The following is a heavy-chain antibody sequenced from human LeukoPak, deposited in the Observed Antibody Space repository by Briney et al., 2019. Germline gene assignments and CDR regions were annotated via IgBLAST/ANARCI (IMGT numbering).Heavy chain of an antibody. Sequence: SETLSLTCAVYGGSFSGYYWSWIRQPPGKGLERIGEINHSGSTNYNPSLKSRVTISVDTSKNQFSLKLSSVTAADTAVYYCAIHIVVVPAAKKKNWFDPWGQGTPVTVSS. CDR3: AIHIVVVPAAKKKNWFDP. J-gene: IGHJ5*02. CDR2: INHSGST. CDR1: GGSFSGYY. V-gene: IGHV4-34*01. D-gene: IGHD2-2*01.